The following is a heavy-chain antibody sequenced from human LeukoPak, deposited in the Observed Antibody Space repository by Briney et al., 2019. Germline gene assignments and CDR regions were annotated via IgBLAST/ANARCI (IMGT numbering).Heavy chain of an antibody. D-gene: IGHD1-14*01. CDR1: GFSFSTSA. Sequence: PGGSLRLSCAASGFSFSTSAMTWVRQAPGKGLEWVANIKQDGSEKNYLDSVKGRFTISRDNSENTLYLQMNSLRAEDTAVYYCAKATGYLLWGQGTLVIVSS. V-gene: IGHV3-7*03. CDR3: AKATGYLL. CDR2: IKQDGSEK. J-gene: IGHJ4*02.